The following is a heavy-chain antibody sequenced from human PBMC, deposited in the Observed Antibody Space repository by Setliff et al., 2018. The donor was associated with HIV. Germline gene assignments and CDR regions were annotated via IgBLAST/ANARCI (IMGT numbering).Heavy chain of an antibody. CDR1: GYTFTSYA. Sequence: GASVKVSCKASGYTFTSYAMHWVRQAPGQRLEWMGWINAGNGNTKYSLKFQGRVTITRDTSASTAYMELSSLRSEDTAVYYCARVRAVSNCSGGSCYSGYYYYYYMDVWGKGTTVTVSS. D-gene: IGHD2-15*01. CDR3: ARVRAVSNCSGGSCYSGYYYYYYMDV. CDR2: INAGNGNT. J-gene: IGHJ6*03. V-gene: IGHV1-3*01.